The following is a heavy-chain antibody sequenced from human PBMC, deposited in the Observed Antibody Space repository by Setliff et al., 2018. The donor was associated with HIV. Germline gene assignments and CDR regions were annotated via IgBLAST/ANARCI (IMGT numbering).Heavy chain of an antibody. CDR3: AASLSGFDY. Sequence: PSETLSLTCTVSGGSISSRGYYWSWIRQHPGKGLEWIGYIYYSGSTYYHPSLKSRVTVSADTSKNQFSLKLTSVTAADTAVYYCAASLSGFDYWGQGTLVTVSS. J-gene: IGHJ4*02. D-gene: IGHD3-9*01. CDR1: GGSISSRGYY. CDR2: IYYSGST. V-gene: IGHV4-30-4*01.